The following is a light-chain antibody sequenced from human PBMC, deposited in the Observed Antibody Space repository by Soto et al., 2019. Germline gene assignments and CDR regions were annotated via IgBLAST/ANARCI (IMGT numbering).Light chain of an antibody. J-gene: IGKJ1*01. CDR1: QSVTSSY. CDR2: DAS. V-gene: IGKV3-11*01. Sequence: EIVLTQSPGTLSLSPGERAILSCRASQSVTSSYLAWYQQKPGQAPRHLIYDASNRATGIPARFSGSGSGTDFTLTISSLEPEDFAVYYCQQRANWPPWTFGQGTKVDIK. CDR3: QQRANWPPWT.